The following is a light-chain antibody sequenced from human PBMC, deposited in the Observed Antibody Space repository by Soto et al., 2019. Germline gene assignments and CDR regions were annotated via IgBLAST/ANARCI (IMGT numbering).Light chain of an antibody. J-gene: IGKJ2*01. CDR1: QSICSE. V-gene: IGKV3-15*01. Sequence: EIVMTQSPATLSVSPGERATLSCRASQSICSELAWYQQRPGQPPRLLIYGASTRATGVPDRFTGSGSGSDFTLTISGLQAEDVAVYYCQQDHNWPLTFGQGTRLEIK. CDR3: QQDHNWPLT. CDR2: GAS.